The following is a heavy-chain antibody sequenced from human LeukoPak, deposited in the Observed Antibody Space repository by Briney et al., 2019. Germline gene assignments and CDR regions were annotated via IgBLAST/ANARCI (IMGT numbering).Heavy chain of an antibody. D-gene: IGHD1-1*01. J-gene: IGHJ4*02. CDR2: IKDDGSAK. Sequence: GGSLTPSCVASGFTLRNFWMTWVRQAPGKGLEWVASIKDDGSAKFYVQSVKGRFTISRDGAENSLYLQMRSLRAEDMGVYYCARIQLYHGDFDSWGQGTLVTVSS. CDR1: GFTLRNFW. V-gene: IGHV3-7*01. CDR3: ARIQLYHGDFDS.